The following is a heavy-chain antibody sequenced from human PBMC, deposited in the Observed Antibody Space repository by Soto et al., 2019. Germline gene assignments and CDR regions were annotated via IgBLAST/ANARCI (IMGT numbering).Heavy chain of an antibody. V-gene: IGHV3-9*01. J-gene: IGHJ3*02. D-gene: IGHD2-15*01. CDR1: GFTFDDYA. CDR3: AKVGYCSGGSCYTHDAFDI. CDR2: ISWNSGSI. Sequence: EVQLVESGGGLVQPGRSLRLSCAASGFTFDDYAMHWVRQAPGKGLEWVSGISWNSGSIGYADSVKGRFTISRDNAKNSLYLQMNSLRAEVTALYYCAKVGYCSGGSCYTHDAFDIWGQGTMVTVSS.